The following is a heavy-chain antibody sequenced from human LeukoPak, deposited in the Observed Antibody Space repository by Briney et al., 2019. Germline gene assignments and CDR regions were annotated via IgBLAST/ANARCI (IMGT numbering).Heavy chain of an antibody. J-gene: IGHJ4*02. CDR2: MHYSGST. D-gene: IGHD6-19*01. CDR3: ARDGRAGSLFAY. V-gene: IGHV4-39*07. CDR1: GGSITNNGYY. Sequence: PSETLSLTCSVSGGSITNNGYYWGWIRQSPETGLEWIGSMHYSGSTYYNPSLKSRVTISVDTSKNQFSLKLSSVTAADTAIYYCARDGRAGSLFAYWGQGTLVTVSS.